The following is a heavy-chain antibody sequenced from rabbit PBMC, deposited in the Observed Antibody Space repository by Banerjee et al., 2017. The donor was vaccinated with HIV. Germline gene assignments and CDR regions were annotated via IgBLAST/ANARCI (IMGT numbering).Heavy chain of an antibody. CDR3: ARDLAGVIGWNFGL. Sequence: KETGGGLVQPGASLTLTCTASGFSLSSSYNLCWVRQAPGKGLEWIACIDAGSSGSTYYASWAKGRFTISKTSSTTVTLQMTSLTAADTATYFCARDLAGVIGWNFGLWGQGTLVTVS. J-gene: IGHJ3*01. CDR1: GFSLSSSYN. V-gene: IGHV1S40*01. D-gene: IGHD4-1*01. CDR2: IDAGSSGST.